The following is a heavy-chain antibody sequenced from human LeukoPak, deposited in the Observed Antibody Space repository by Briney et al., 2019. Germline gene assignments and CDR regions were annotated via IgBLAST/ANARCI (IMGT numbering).Heavy chain of an antibody. D-gene: IGHD2-15*01. CDR1: GYTFTSYD. V-gene: IGHV1-8*03. CDR3: ARGQYCSGGSCYSEGRSGYMDV. Sequence: ASVKVSCKASGYTFTSYDINWVRQATGQGLEWMGWMNPNSGNTGYAQKFQGRVTITRNTSISTAYMELSSLRSEDTAVYYCARGQYCSGGSCYSEGRSGYMDVWGKGTTVTVSS. CDR2: MNPNSGNT. J-gene: IGHJ6*03.